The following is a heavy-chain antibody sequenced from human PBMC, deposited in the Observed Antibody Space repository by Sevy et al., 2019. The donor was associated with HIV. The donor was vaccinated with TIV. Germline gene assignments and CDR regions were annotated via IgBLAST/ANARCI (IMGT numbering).Heavy chain of an antibody. Sequence: GESLKISCKGSGYSFTSYWIGWVRQMPGKGLEWMGIIYPGDTDTRYSPSFHGQVTISAAKSISTAYLQWSSLKASDTAMYYCARIVRSGYSVYLGQGTQVTVSS. J-gene: IGHJ4*02. CDR1: GYSFTSYW. V-gene: IGHV5-51*01. CDR2: IYPGDTDT. D-gene: IGHD3-22*01. CDR3: ARIVRSGYSVY.